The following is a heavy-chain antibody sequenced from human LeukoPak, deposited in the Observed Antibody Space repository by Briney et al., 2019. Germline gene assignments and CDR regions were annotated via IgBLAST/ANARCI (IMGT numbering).Heavy chain of an antibody. V-gene: IGHV4-38-2*02. J-gene: IGHJ6*03. CDR3: ASTRPGLWFIYYYMDV. CDR1: GYSISSGYY. Sequence: SETLSLTCTVSGYSISSGYYWGWIRQPPGKGLEWIGEINHSGSTNYNPSLKSRVTISVDTSKNQFSLKLSSVTAADTAVYYCASTRPGLWFIYYYMDVWGKGTTVTISS. D-gene: IGHD5-18*01. CDR2: INHSGST.